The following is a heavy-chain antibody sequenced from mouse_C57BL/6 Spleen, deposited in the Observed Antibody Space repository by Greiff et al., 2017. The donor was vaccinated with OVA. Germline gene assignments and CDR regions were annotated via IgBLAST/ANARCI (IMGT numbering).Heavy chain of an antibody. V-gene: IGHV1-69*01. CDR1: GYTFTSYW. CDR2: IDPSDSYT. D-gene: IGHD2-4*01. J-gene: IGHJ1*03. CDR3: ARGYDYSRYWDFDV. Sequence: QVQLQQPGAELVMPGASVKLSCKASGYTFTSYWMHWVKQRPGQGLEWIGEIDPSDSYTNYNQKFKGKSTLTVDKSSSTAYMQLSSLTSEDSAVYYCARGYDYSRYWDFDVWGTGTTVTVSS.